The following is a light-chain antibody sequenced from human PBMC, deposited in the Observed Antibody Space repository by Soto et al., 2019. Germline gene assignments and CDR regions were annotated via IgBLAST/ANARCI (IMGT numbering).Light chain of an antibody. CDR3: CSYAGSYTFGV. J-gene: IGLJ1*01. CDR1: SSDVGGYNY. Sequence: QSVLTQPRSVSGSPGQSVTISCTGTSSDVGGYNYVSWYQQHPGKAPKLMIYDVTKRPSGVPDRFSDSNSGNTASLTISGLQAEDEADYYCCSYAGSYTFGVFGTGTKVTVL. CDR2: DVT. V-gene: IGLV2-11*01.